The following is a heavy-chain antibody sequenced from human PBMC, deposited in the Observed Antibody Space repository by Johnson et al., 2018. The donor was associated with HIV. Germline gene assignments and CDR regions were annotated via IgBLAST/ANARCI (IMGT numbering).Heavy chain of an antibody. D-gene: IGHD4-23*01. CDR2: INWHGGRT. CDR1: GFTFDDHG. Sequence: MLLVESGGGVVRPGGSLRLSCAASGFTFDDHGMSWVRQGSGKGLEWVSGINWHGGRTGYADSVKGRFTISRDNSKNTLYLQMNSLRAEDTAVYYCAKDRGYGGNLDAFDILGQGTMVTVSS. J-gene: IGHJ3*02. CDR3: AKDRGYGGNLDAFDI. V-gene: IGHV3-20*04.